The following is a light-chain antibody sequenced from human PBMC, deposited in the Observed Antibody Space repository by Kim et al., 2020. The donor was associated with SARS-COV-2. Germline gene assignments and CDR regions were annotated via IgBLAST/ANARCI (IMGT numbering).Light chain of an antibody. V-gene: IGLV3-21*04. Sequence: GKTASITCGGNNIGSKSVHWYQQKPGQATVLVIYYDSDRPSGIRERFSGSNSGNTATLTISRVEAGDEADYYCQVWDSSSDHPDVVFGGGTQLTVL. CDR3: QVWDSSSDHPDVV. CDR2: YDS. CDR1: NIGSKS. J-gene: IGLJ2*01.